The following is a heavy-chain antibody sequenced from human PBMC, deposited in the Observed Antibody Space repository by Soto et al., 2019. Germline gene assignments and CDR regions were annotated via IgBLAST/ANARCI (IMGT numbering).Heavy chain of an antibody. J-gene: IGHJ4*01. Sequence: GGSLRLSCAASGFTFSSYSMNWVRQAPGKGLEWVSSISSSSSYIYYADSVKGRFTISRDNAKNSLYLQMNSLRAEDTAVYYCARGSVGPPTPPLLDYWRHGTLVTVPQ. V-gene: IGHV3-21*01. CDR1: GFTFSSYS. CDR2: ISSSSSYI. CDR3: ARGSVGPPTPPLLDY. D-gene: IGHD2-15*01.